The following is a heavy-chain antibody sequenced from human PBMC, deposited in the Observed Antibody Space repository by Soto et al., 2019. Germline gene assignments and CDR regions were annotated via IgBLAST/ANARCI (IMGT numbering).Heavy chain of an antibody. Sequence: SETLSLTCSVSGYSVNSAYYCWSWIRQPPGKGLEWIAYVCYSGSTTKYNPSLKSRVTISRDTSKNEFSLKVTSVTAADTAVYYCARSAGGSGWFGGQGTLVTVSS. CDR3: ARSAGGSGWF. CDR1: GYSVNSAYYC. J-gene: IGHJ4*02. D-gene: IGHD6-19*01. V-gene: IGHV4-61*01. CDR2: VCYSGSTT.